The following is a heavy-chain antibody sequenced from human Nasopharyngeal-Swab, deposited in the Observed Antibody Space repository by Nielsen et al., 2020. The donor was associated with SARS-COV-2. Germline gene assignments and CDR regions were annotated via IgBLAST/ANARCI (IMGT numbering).Heavy chain of an antibody. V-gene: IGHV3-21*01. J-gene: IGHJ4*02. CDR1: GFTFSSYS. Sequence: GGSLRLSCAASGFTFSSYSMNWVRQAPGKGLEWVSSISSSSSYIYYADSVKGRFTISRDNAKNSLYLQMNSLRAEDTAVYYRARDGDYYDPTVDYWGQGTLVTVSS. CDR2: ISSSSSYI. D-gene: IGHD3-22*01. CDR3: ARDGDYYDPTVDY.